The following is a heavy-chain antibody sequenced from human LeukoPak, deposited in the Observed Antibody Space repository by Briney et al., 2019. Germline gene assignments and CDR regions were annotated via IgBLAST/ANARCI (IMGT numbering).Heavy chain of an antibody. D-gene: IGHD3-10*01. CDR3: AVLLWFGELSLSDAFDI. V-gene: IGHV3-21*01. J-gene: IGHJ3*02. Sequence: PGGSLRLSCAASGFTFSSYGMHWVRQAPGKGLEWVSSISSSSNYIYYADSVKGRFTISRDNAKNSLYLQMNSLRAEDTAVYYCAVLLWFGELSLSDAFDIWGQGTMVTVSS. CDR1: GFTFSSYG. CDR2: ISSSSNYI.